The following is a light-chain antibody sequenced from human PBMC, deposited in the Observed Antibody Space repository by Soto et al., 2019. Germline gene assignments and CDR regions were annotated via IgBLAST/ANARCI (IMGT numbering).Light chain of an antibody. V-gene: IGKV3-15*01. CDR2: GAS. Sequence: IVLTQSPGTLSLSPGERTTLSCRASQSISRYLAWYQQKPGQAPRLLIYGASTRATGIPARFSGSGSGTEFTLTISSLQSEDFAVYYCQQYNNWPLWTFGQGTKVDIK. CDR1: QSISRY. CDR3: QQYNNWPLWT. J-gene: IGKJ1*01.